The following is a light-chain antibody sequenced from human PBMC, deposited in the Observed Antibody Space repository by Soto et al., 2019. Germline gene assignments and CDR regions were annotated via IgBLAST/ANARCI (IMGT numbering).Light chain of an antibody. CDR3: QQYNSYSWT. CDR1: QSISSW. J-gene: IGKJ1*01. Sequence: DIQMTQSPSTLSASVGDRVTITCRASQSISSWLAWYQQKPGKAPKLLIYDASRLESGVPSRFSGSGSGTEFTLTISSLQPYDFATYYCQQYNSYSWTFGQGTKVQIK. V-gene: IGKV1-5*01. CDR2: DAS.